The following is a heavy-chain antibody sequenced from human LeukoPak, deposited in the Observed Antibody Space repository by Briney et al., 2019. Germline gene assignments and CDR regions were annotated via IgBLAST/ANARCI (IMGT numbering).Heavy chain of an antibody. D-gene: IGHD3-22*01. Sequence: PSQTLSLTCTVSGGSISSGSYYWRWIRQPAGKGLEWIGRIYTSGSTNYNPSLKSRLTISVDTSKNQFSLKLSSVTAAATAVYYCARDLYYYDSSGYYLWGFDIWGQGTMVTVSS. V-gene: IGHV4-61*02. CDR1: GGSISSGSYY. J-gene: IGHJ3*02. CDR3: ARDLYYYDSSGYYLWGFDI. CDR2: IYTSGST.